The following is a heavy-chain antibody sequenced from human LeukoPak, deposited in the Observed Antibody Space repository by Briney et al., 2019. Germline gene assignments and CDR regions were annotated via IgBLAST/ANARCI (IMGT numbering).Heavy chain of an antibody. J-gene: IGHJ6*02. V-gene: IGHV3-21*01. CDR1: GFTFSSYS. D-gene: IGHD2-15*01. Sequence: GGSLRLSCAASGFTFSSYSMNWVRQAPGKGLEWVSSISSSSSYIYYADSVKGRFTISRDNAKNSLYLQMNSLRAEDTAVYYCARDHSGYCSGGSCYNYYYYGMDVWGQGTTVTVSS. CDR2: ISSSSSYI. CDR3: ARDHSGYCSGGSCYNYYYYGMDV.